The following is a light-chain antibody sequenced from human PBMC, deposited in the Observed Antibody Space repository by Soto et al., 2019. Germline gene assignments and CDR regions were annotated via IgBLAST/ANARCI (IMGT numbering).Light chain of an antibody. CDR1: QSVSSNY. J-gene: IGKJ1*01. CDR2: GAS. Sequence: EIVLTQSPGTLSLSAGDRATLSCRASQSVSSNYLAWYQQKPGQTPRLLIYGASSRATGIPDRFSGSGSGTDFTLTISRLEPEDFAVYYCQQSGSSPWTFGQETKVEIK. V-gene: IGKV3-20*01. CDR3: QQSGSSPWT.